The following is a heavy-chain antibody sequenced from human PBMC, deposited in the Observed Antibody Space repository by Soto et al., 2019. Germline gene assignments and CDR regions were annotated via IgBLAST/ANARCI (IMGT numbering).Heavy chain of an antibody. CDR2: IIPIFGTA. CDR3: ARGRELPYYYGMDV. J-gene: IGHJ6*02. Sequence: SVKVSCKASGGTFSSYAISWVRQAPGQGLEWMGGIIPIFGTANYAQKFQGRVTITADESTSTAYMELSSLRSEGTAVYYCARGRELPYYYGMDVWGQGTTVTVSS. D-gene: IGHD1-26*01. CDR1: GGTFSSYA. V-gene: IGHV1-69*13.